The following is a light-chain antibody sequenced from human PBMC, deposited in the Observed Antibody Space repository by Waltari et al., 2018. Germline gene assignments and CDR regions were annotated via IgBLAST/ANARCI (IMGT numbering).Light chain of an antibody. CDR2: WAS. CDR3: QQYYSSPIT. J-gene: IGKJ5*01. CDR1: QSVLYSSNNKNN. Sequence: DIVMTQSPDSLAVSLGERATINCKSSQSVLYSSNNKNNLAWYQQKPRQPPKMLIYWASTRESGVPDRFSGSGSGTDFTLTISSLQAEDVAVYYFQQYYSSPITFGQGHDWRLN. V-gene: IGKV4-1*01.